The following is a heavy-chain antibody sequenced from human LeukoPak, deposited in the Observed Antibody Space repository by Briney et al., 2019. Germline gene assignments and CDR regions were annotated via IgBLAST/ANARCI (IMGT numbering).Heavy chain of an antibody. CDR1: GGTFSSYA. D-gene: IGHD3-22*01. V-gene: IGHV1-46*01. CDR2: INPSGGST. J-gene: IGHJ3*02. CDR3: ARVATIYYDSSVGPFDI. Sequence: ASVKVSCKASGGTFSSYAISWVRQAPGQGLEWMGIINPSGGSTNYAQKFQGRLTMTRDMSTSTVYMELSSLRSEDTAVYYCARVATIYYDSSVGPFDIWGQGTMVTVSS.